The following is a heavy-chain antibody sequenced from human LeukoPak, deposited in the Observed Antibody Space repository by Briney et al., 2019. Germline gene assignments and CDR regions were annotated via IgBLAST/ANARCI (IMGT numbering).Heavy chain of an antibody. J-gene: IGHJ4*02. CDR2: IHPEGNEK. CDR1: GFTFSNFW. V-gene: IGHV3-7*01. D-gene: IGHD1-26*01. Sequence: GGSLRLSCAVSGFTFSNFWMSWVRQAPGRGLEWVANIHPEGNEKYHVESVKGRFTISRDNAKNSLFLQMNGLRVEDTAVYYCARWDALSGDHWGQGTLVTVSS. CDR3: ARWDALSGDH.